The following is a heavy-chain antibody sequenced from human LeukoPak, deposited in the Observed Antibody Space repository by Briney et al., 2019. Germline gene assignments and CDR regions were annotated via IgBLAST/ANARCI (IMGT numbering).Heavy chain of an antibody. J-gene: IGHJ4*02. CDR2: IYYTGSA. CDR1: GGSISSSSYY. V-gene: IGHV4-39*01. Sequence: SETLSLTCTVSGGSISSSSYYWGWIRQPPGKGLEWIGGIYYTGSAYYNPSLKSRVTMSVDTSKNQFSLRLSSVTAADTAVYSCARHPERYSYFDYWGQGTLVTVSS. CDR3: ARHPERYSYFDY. D-gene: IGHD5-18*01.